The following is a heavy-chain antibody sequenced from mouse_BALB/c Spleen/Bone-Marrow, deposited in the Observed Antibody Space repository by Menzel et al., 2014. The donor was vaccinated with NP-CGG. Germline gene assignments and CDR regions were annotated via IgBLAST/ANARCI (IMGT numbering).Heavy chain of an antibody. V-gene: IGHV14-3*02. CDR1: GFNIKDTY. CDR2: IDPAXAXT. CDR3: XXXXXXXXDY. Sequence: EVQLVESGAELVKPGASVKLSCTASGFNIKDTYMHWVKQRPEQGLEWIGRIDPAXAXTKYDPKFQGKATITADTSSNTAYLQLXXLTSEXXXXXXXXXXXXXXXDYWGXGTSVTVSS. J-gene: IGHJ4*01.